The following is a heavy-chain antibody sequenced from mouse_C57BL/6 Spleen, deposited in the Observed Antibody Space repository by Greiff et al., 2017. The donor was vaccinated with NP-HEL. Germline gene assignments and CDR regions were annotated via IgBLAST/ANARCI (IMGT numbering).Heavy chain of an antibody. CDR1: GYTFTDYY. CDR3: ARERDYRYYYGSSYKGAWFAY. V-gene: IGHV1-76*01. J-gene: IGHJ3*01. Sequence: VQLQQSGAELVRPGASVKLSCKASGYTFTDYYINWVKQRPGQGLEWIARIYPGSGNTYYNEKFKGKATLTAEKSSSTAYMQLSSLTSEDSAVYFCARERDYRYYYGSSYKGAWFAYWGQGTLVTVSA. CDR2: IYPGSGNT. D-gene: IGHD1-1*01.